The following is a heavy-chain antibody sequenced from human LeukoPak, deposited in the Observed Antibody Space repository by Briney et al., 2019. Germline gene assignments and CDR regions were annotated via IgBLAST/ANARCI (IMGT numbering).Heavy chain of an antibody. CDR2: IDWDDDK. CDR3: ARMAPIGGDCYSCPYYFDY. V-gene: IGHV2-70*04. D-gene: IGHD2-21*02. J-gene: IGHJ4*02. CDR1: GFSLSTSGMR. Sequence: SGPALVKPTQTLTLTCTFSGFSLSTSGMRVSWIRQPPGKALEWLARIDWDDDKFYSTSLKTRLTISKDTSKNQVVLTMTNMDPVDTATYYCARMAPIGGDCYSCPYYFDYWGQGTLVTVSS.